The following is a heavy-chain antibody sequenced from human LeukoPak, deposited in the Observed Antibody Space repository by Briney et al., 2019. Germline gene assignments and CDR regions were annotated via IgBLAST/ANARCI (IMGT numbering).Heavy chain of an antibody. CDR2: IYYSGST. D-gene: IGHD3-10*01. V-gene: IGHV4-59*01. CDR1: GGSISSYY. J-gene: IGHJ4*02. CDR3: ARSPMVRGVIYFDY. Sequence: PSETLSLTCTVSGGSISSYYWSWIRQPPGKGLEWIGYIYYSGSTNYNPSLKSRVTISVDTSKNQFSLKLSSVTAADTAVYYCARSPMVRGVIYFDYWGQGTLVTVSS.